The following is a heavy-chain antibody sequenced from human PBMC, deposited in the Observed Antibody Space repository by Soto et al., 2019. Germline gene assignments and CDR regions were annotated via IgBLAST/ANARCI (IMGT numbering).Heavy chain of an antibody. CDR2: IDCNDGAT. Sequence: GESLKISCQASGYTFIYYWIAWVRQTPGKGLEWMGRIDCNDGATNYNPSFQGHVTILVDKSITTSYLQWRTLQSSDSAIYYCAVLLGRPPADPGTLASPDFDFWGQGTLVTVSS. D-gene: IGHD6-6*01. CDR1: GYTFIYYW. J-gene: IGHJ4*02. V-gene: IGHV5-10-1*01. CDR3: AVLLGRPPADPGTLASPDFDF.